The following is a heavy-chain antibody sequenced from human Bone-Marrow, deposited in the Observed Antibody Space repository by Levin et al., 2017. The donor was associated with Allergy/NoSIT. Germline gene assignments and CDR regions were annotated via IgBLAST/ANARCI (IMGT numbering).Heavy chain of an antibody. Sequence: AGGSLRLSCTVSGGSVSSGSYYWSWIRQPPGKGLEWIGYIYYSGSTNYNPSLKSRVTISVDTSKNQFSLKLSSVTAADTAVYYCARARRGSGWYDWFDPWGQGTLVTVSS. V-gene: IGHV4-61*01. J-gene: IGHJ5*02. CDR3: ARARRGSGWYDWFDP. CDR2: IYYSGST. D-gene: IGHD6-19*01. CDR1: GGSVSSGSYY.